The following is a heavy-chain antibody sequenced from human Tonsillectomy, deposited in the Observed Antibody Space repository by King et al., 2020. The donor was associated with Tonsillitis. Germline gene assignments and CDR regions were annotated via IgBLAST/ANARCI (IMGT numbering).Heavy chain of an antibody. V-gene: IGHV3-48*01. J-gene: IGHJ5*02. Sequence: VQLVESGGGLVQPGGSLRLSCAASGFTFSRYSMNWVRQAPGKGLEWVSYISSSSTTIYYADSVKGRFTISRENAKKSLYLQMNSLRAEDTAVYYCATALGYCSGGSCRPGFDPWGQGTLVTVSS. CDR2: ISSSSTTI. D-gene: IGHD2-15*01. CDR3: ATALGYCSGGSCRPGFDP. CDR1: GFTFSRYS.